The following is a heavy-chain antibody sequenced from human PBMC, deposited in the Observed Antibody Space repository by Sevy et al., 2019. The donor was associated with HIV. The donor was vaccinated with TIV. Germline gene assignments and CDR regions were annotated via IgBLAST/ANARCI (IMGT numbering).Heavy chain of an antibody. D-gene: IGHD3-10*01. V-gene: IGHV3-53*01. J-gene: IGHJ6*02. CDR1: GFTVSSNY. CDR3: ARDSGLWFGESFGYYGMDV. CDR2: IYSGGST. Sequence: GGSLRLSCAASGFTVSSNYMSWVRQAPGKGLEWVSVIYSGGSTYYGDSGQGRFTISRDNSKNTLYLQMNSLRAEDTAVYYCARDSGLWFGESFGYYGMDVWGQGTTVTVSS.